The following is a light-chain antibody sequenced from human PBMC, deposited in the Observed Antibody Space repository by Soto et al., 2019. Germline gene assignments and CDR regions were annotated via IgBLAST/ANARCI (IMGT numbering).Light chain of an antibody. J-gene: IGKJ4*01. V-gene: IGKV3-15*01. CDR1: QSVGSN. CDR3: QHYNHWALT. Sequence: EIVMTQSPCTLSVSPGERATLSCRASQSVGSNLAWYQQNPGQPPRLLIYGASTRATGIPARFSGSGSGTEFTLTISSLQSEDFAVYYCQHYNHWALTFGGGTKVDI. CDR2: GAS.